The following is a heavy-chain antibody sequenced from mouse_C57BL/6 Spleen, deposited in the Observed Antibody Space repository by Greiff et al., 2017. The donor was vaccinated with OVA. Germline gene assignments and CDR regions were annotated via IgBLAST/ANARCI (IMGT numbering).Heavy chain of an antibody. CDR3: ARKRDSNYGWFAY. J-gene: IGHJ3*01. Sequence: QVQLQQPGAELVKPGASVKLSCKASGYTFTSYWMQWVKQRPGQGLEWIGEIDPSDSYTNYNQKFKGKATLTVDTSSSTAYMQLSSLTSEDSAVYYGARKRDSNYGWFAYWGQGTLVTVSA. CDR2: IDPSDSYT. D-gene: IGHD2-5*01. V-gene: IGHV1-50*01. CDR1: GYTFTSYW.